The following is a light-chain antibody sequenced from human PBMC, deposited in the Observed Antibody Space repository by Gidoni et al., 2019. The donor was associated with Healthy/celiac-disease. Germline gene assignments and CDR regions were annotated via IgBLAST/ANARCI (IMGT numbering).Light chain of an antibody. CDR2: LGS. V-gene: IGKV2-28*01. CDR3: MQALQTTYT. CDR1: QSLLHSNGYNY. Sequence: DVVMTLSPLSLPVTPGEPASSSCRASQSLLHSNGYNYLDWYLQKPEQSPQLLIYLGSNRASGVPDRFSGSGSSTDFTLKISRVEAEDVGVYYCMQALQTTYTFGQGTKLEIK. J-gene: IGKJ2*01.